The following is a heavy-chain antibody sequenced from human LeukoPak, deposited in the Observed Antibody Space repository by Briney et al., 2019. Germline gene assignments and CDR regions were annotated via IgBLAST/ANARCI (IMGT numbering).Heavy chain of an antibody. CDR2: ISAYNGNT. Sequence: GASVKVSCKASGYTFTSYDINWVRQATGQGLEWMGWISAYNGNTNYAQKLQGRVTMTTDTSTSTAYMELRSLRSDDTAVYYCARVSRITIFGVVLNAFDIWGQGTMVTVSS. CDR1: GYTFTSYD. J-gene: IGHJ3*02. D-gene: IGHD3-3*01. CDR3: ARVSRITIFGVVLNAFDI. V-gene: IGHV1-18*01.